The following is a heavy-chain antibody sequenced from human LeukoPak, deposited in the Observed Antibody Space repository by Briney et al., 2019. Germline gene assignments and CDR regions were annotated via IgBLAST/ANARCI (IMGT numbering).Heavy chain of an antibody. J-gene: IGHJ4*02. D-gene: IGHD3-22*01. CDR2: IYYSGST. V-gene: IGHV4-30-4*01. CDR3: ARGLPSSGYLLY. CDR1: GGSISSGDYY. Sequence: SETLSLTCTVSGGSISSGDYYWSWVRQPPGRGLEWIGYIYYSGSTYYNPSLKSRVTISVDTSKNQFSLKLSSVTAADTAVYYCARGLPSSGYLLYWGQGTLVTVSS.